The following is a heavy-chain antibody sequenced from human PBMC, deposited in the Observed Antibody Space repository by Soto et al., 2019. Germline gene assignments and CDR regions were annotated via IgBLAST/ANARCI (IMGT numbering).Heavy chain of an antibody. CDR3: AATWGAGPFDY. D-gene: IGHD7-27*01. J-gene: IGHJ4*02. Sequence: EVQLVESGGGLVQPGGSLRLSCAASGFTFSDHYMDWVRQAPGKGLEWVGRTRNKANSYTTEYAASVKGRFTISRDDSKNSLYLQMNSLKTEDTAVYYCAATWGAGPFDYWGQGTLVTVSS. V-gene: IGHV3-72*01. CDR1: GFTFSDHY. CDR2: TRNKANSYTT.